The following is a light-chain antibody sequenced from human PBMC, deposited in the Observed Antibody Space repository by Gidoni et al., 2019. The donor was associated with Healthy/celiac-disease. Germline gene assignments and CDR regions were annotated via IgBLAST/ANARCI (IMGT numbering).Light chain of an antibody. V-gene: IGKV1-33*01. Sequence: IKMTQSPSSLSASVGDRVTITCQASQDISNYLNWYQQKPGKAPKLLCYDASNLETGVPSRFSGSGSGTDFTFTISSLQPEDIATYYCQQYDKLPITFGQGTRLEIK. CDR1: QDISNY. CDR2: DAS. CDR3: QQYDKLPIT. J-gene: IGKJ5*01.